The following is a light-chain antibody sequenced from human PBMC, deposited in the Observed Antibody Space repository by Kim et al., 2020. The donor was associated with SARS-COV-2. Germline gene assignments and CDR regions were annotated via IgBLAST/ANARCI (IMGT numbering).Light chain of an antibody. CDR1: QFVSSY. V-gene: IGKV3-11*01. CDR2: EAS. Sequence: EIVLTQSPATMSLSPGERATLSCRASQFVSSYLAWYQQKPGQAPRLLIYEASTRATGIPARFSGSGSATDFTLTISSLEPEDFAVYYCHQRFNWPFTFGGGTKVDIK. CDR3: HQRFNWPFT. J-gene: IGKJ4*01.